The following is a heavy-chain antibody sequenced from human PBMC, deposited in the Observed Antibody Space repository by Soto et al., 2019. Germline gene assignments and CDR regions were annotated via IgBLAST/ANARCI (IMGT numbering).Heavy chain of an antibody. V-gene: IGHV5-10-1*01. J-gene: IGHJ4*02. CDR3: ARQVYDSDSGPSIQYCCGS. Sequence: RGESLKISCKGSGYSFAGYWITWVRQMPGKGLDWMGRIVPRDSQSYSSPSFRGNVTISAAKYITTVGLKWSSLSASDTAMYYCARQVYDSDSGPSIQYCCGSCGQRTLVTVSS. D-gene: IGHD3-22*01. CDR1: GYSFAGYW. CDR2: IVPRDSQS.